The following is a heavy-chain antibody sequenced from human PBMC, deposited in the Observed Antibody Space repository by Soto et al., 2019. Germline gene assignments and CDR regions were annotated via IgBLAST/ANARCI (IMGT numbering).Heavy chain of an antibody. J-gene: IGHJ3*02. CDR3: AKDLPTVTIFGAPNDAFDI. V-gene: IGHV3-23*01. CDR2: ISGSGVST. D-gene: IGHD3-3*01. Sequence: GGSLRLSCAASGFTFSSYAMSWVRQAPGKGLEWVSSISGSGVSTYYPDSMKGRFTISRDNSKNTLYLQMNSLRAEDTAVYYCAKDLPTVTIFGAPNDAFDIWGQGTMVTVSS. CDR1: GFTFSSYA.